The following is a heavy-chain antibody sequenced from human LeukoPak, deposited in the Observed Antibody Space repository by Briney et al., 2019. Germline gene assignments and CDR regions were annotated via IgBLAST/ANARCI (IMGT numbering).Heavy chain of an antibody. Sequence: GGSLTLSCAASGFTVSDNYMSWVRQAPGEGLEWVSVMYSRGDTYYAKSVKGRFTFSRDISKNTLYLQMNGLRTEDTAMYYCARDAPQVPAAGVLASWGQGTLVIVSS. V-gene: IGHV3-53*01. D-gene: IGHD6-13*01. J-gene: IGHJ5*02. CDR2: MYSRGDT. CDR3: ARDAPQVPAAGVLAS. CDR1: GFTVSDNY.